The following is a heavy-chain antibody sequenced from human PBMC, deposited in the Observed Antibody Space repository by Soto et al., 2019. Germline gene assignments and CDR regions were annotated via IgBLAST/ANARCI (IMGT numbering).Heavy chain of an antibody. J-gene: IGHJ4*02. Sequence: QVQLVESGGGLVKPGRSLRLSCAASGLTFSDFYMRWIRQAPGKGLEWVSYISNSGSTIYYPDSVKGRFTISRDNAKNSLYLQMNSLRAEDTAVYYCARSFWSGYYPPPHYFDYWGQGTLVTVSS. CDR2: ISNSGSTI. V-gene: IGHV3-11*01. CDR1: GLTFSDFY. D-gene: IGHD3-3*01. CDR3: ARSFWSGYYPPPHYFDY.